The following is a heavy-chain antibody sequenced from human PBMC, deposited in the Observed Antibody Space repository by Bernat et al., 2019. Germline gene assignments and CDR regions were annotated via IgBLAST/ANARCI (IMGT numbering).Heavy chain of an antibody. CDR1: GGSISSYY. CDR3: ARHYDILTGYPEFDY. D-gene: IGHD3-9*01. V-gene: IGHV4-59*08. Sequence: QVQLQESGPGLVKPSETLSLTCTVSGGSISSYYWSWIRQPPGKGLEWIGYIYYSGSTNYNPSLKSRVTISVDTSKNQFSLKLSSVTAADTAVYYCARHYDILTGYPEFDYWGQGTLVTVSS. CDR2: IYYSGST. J-gene: IGHJ4*02.